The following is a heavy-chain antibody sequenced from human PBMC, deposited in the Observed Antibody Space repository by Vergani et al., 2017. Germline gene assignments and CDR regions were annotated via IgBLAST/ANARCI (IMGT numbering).Heavy chain of an antibody. CDR2: IYYSGST. D-gene: IGHD6-6*01. J-gene: IGHJ6*03. CDR1: GGSISSYY. CDR3: ARDLRAARPRLSNYYYYMDV. Sequence: QVQLQESGPGLVKPSETLSLTCTVSGGSISSYYWSWIRQPPGKGLEWIGYIYYSGSTNYNPSLKSRVTISVDTSKNQFSLKLSSVTAADTAVYYCARDLRAARPRLSNYYYYMDVWGQGTTVTVSS. V-gene: IGHV4-59*01.